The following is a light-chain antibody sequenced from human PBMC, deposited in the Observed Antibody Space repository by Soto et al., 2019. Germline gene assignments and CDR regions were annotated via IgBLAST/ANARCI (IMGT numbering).Light chain of an antibody. CDR2: GAS. J-gene: IGKJ3*01. CDR3: QQYHNWPPFT. V-gene: IGKV3-15*01. CDR1: QPISSN. Sequence: DIVMTQSPATRSVSPGERATLSCRASQPISSNLAWYQQKPGQAPRLLIYGASTRAAGIPARFSGSGSGTDVTLTITSLQYEDFAVYYCQQYHNWPPFTFGPGTKVDI.